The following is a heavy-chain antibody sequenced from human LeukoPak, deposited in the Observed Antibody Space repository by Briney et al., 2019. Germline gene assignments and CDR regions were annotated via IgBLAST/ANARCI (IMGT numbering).Heavy chain of an antibody. Sequence: LGGSLRLSCAASGFTFSSHAMSWVRQAPGKGLEWVSSISANGRSTYYADSVKGRFTISRDNSKNTLYLQMNSLRAEGTAVYYCAKDSGATPYYFDYWGQGTLVTVSS. V-gene: IGHV3-23*01. J-gene: IGHJ4*02. CDR3: AKDSGATPYYFDY. CDR1: GFTFSSHA. D-gene: IGHD5-12*01. CDR2: ISANGRST.